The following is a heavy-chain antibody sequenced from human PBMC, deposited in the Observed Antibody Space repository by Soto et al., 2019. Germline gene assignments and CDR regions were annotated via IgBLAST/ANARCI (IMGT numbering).Heavy chain of an antibody. CDR2: ISSSGSTI. V-gene: IGHV3-11*01. Sequence: GEALKISCAASGFTFSDYYMSWIRQAPGKGLEWVSYISSSGSTIYYADSVKGRFTISRDNAKNSLYLQMNSLRAEDTAVYYCAAGEGQLMVYAIGAFDIWGQGTMVTVSS. CDR3: AAGEGQLMVYAIGAFDI. CDR1: GFTFSDYY. J-gene: IGHJ3*02. D-gene: IGHD2-8*01.